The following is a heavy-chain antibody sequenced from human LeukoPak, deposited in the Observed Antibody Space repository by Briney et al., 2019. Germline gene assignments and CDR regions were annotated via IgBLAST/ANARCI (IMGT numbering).Heavy chain of an antibody. CDR3: AKVHGVPY. J-gene: IGHJ4*02. CDR2: INRPPDST. V-gene: IGHV3-23*01. D-gene: IGHD1-1*01. Sequence: GSLELPCSGSGFPFSSYSMAWVRQAPGKGLEWVSGINRPPDSTFAADSVKGRFTISRDNSKNTLYLQMNSLRVEDTALYYCAKVHGVPYWGQGTLVTVSS. CDR1: GFPFSSYS.